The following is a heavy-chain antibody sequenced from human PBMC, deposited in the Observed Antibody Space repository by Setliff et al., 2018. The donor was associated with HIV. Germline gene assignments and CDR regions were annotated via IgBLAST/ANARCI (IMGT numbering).Heavy chain of an antibody. CDR2: INPNSGGT. CDR3: ARSQGIVPAAPLWY. V-gene: IGHV1-2*04. Sequence: GASVKVSCKASGYTFTGYYMHWVRQAPGQGLEWMGWINPNSGGTNYAQKFQGWVTMTRDTSIRTAYMELSRLRSDDTAVYYCARSQGIVPAAPLWYWGQGTLVTVSS. CDR1: GYTFTGYY. D-gene: IGHD2-2*01. J-gene: IGHJ4*02.